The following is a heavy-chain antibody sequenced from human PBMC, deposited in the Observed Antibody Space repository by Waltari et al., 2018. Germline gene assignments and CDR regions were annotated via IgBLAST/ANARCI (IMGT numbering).Heavy chain of an antibody. CDR2: INAGNGNT. Sequence: QVQLVQSGAEVKKPGASVKVSCKASGYTFTSYAMHWVRQAPGQRLEWMGWINAGNGNTKYSQKFQGRVTITRDTSASTAYMELSSRRSEDTAVYYCARAPAAVAGTPYYFDYWGQGTLVTVSS. CDR3: ARAPAAVAGTPYYFDY. V-gene: IGHV1-3*01. CDR1: GYTFTSYA. D-gene: IGHD6-19*01. J-gene: IGHJ4*02.